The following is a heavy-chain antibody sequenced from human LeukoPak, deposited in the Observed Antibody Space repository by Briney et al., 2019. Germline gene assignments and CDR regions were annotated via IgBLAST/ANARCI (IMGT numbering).Heavy chain of an antibody. J-gene: IGHJ4*02. CDR3: ARESDYSNNVDY. CDR2: IYSSGST. D-gene: IGHD4-11*01. V-gene: IGHV4-61*02. Sequence: SETLSLTCTVSGDSISSGNYYWSWIRQPAGTGLEWIGRIYSSGSTNYNPSLKSRVTMSIDTSKNQFSLKLTSVTAADTAVYYCARESDYSNNVDYWGQGTLVTVSS. CDR1: GDSISSGNYY.